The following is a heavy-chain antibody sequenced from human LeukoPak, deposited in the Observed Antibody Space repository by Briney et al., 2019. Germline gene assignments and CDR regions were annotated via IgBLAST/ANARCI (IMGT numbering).Heavy chain of an antibody. CDR1: GLTFSTYG. CDR3: AKSASHSSSSEDYFDF. CDR2: IVYDGSKK. D-gene: IGHD6-6*01. J-gene: IGHJ4*02. V-gene: IGHV3-30*18. Sequence: GGSLRLSCAASGLTFSTYGMHWVRQAPGKGLEWVAVIVYDGSKKYYADSVKGRFTISRDNSKNTLYLQMNSLRTEDMAVYYCAKSASHSSSSEDYFDFWGQGTLVTVSS.